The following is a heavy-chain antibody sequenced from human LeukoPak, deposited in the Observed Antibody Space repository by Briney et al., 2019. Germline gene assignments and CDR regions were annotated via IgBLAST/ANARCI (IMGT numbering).Heavy chain of an antibody. V-gene: IGHV3-21*01. D-gene: IGHD2-8*01. CDR2: ISSSSSYI. CDR1: GFTFSDYS. J-gene: IGHJ5*02. Sequence: GGSLRLSCAASGFTFSDYSMNWVRQAPGKGLEWVSYISSSSSYIYYADSLKGRFTISRDNAKNSLYLQMNSLRAEDTAVYYCARDRASMRFDPWGQGTLVTVSS. CDR3: ARDRASMRFDP.